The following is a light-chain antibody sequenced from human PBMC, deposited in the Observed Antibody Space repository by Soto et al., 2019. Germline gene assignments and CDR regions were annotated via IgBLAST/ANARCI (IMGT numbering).Light chain of an antibody. CDR1: QSVGRD. Sequence: EIVMTQSPGTLSVSPGERATLSCRASQSVGRDLAWYQQKPGQAPRLLIYGASTWATGIPASFSGSGSGAEFTLTISRLEPEDFAIYYCQQYGTSPLTFGGGTKVEIK. V-gene: IGKV3-15*01. J-gene: IGKJ4*01. CDR2: GAS. CDR3: QQYGTSPLT.